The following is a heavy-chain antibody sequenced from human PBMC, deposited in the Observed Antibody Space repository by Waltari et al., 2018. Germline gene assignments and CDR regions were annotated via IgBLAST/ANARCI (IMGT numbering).Heavy chain of an antibody. Sequence: EVRLVESGGGLVQPGESLRLSCETSGFNFRGDWMSWVRQSPGKGLEWVANIKYDGSEIYSADSVKGRFTISRDNAKHSLHLQMNSLRPGDTAVYYCVRVGAATNYFNFWGQGTLVTVSS. CDR2: IKYDGSEI. D-gene: IGHD3-16*01. J-gene: IGHJ4*02. CDR3: VRVGAATNYFNF. V-gene: IGHV3-7*01. CDR1: GFNFRGDW.